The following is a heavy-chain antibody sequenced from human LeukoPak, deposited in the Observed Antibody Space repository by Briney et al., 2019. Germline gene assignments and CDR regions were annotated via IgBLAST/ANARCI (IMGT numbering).Heavy chain of an antibody. CDR3: ARGGQGDGYSADEAFDM. J-gene: IGHJ3*02. CDR2: IYYRSKWYS. V-gene: IGHV6-1*01. Sequence: SQTLSLTCAISGDSVSSNSTACNWIRQSPSRGLEWLGRIYYRSKWYSDYAVSVKSRITINPDTSKNQFSLKLNSVTPEDTAVYYCARGGQGDGYSADEAFDMWGQGTMVTVSS. D-gene: IGHD5-24*01. CDR1: GDSVSSNSTA.